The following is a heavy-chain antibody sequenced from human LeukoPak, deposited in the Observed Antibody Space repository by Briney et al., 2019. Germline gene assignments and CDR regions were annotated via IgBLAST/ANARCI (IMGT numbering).Heavy chain of an antibody. V-gene: IGHV3-21*01. CDR3: ARDYSGSYVIDY. J-gene: IGHJ4*02. D-gene: IGHD1-26*01. Sequence: GGSLRLSCGASGFTFSSYSMNWVRQAPGKGLEWVSFIRSSRSYIYYADSVKGRFTISRDNAKNSLYLQMSSLRAEDTAVYYCARDYSGSYVIDYWGQGTLVTVSS. CDR1: GFTFSSYS. CDR2: IRSSRSYI.